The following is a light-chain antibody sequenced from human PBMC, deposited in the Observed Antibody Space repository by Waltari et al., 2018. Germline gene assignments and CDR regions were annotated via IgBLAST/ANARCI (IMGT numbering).Light chain of an antibody. CDR1: SGNIASNF. Sequence: NLLLTQPRPVSESPGKTVTISCTGSSGNIASNFVHWYQQRPGSAPTIIIYDDDQRPSGVPDRFSGSIDRSSNSASLTISGLKTEDEADYFCQSYNDNNEGVFGGGTKLTVL. CDR2: DDD. CDR3: QSYNDNNEGV. V-gene: IGLV6-57*02. J-gene: IGLJ2*01.